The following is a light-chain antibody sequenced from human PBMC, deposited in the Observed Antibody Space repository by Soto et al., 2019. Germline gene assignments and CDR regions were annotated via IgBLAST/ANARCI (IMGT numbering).Light chain of an antibody. CDR1: SSDVGGYNY. CDR2: DVS. J-gene: IGLJ1*01. Sequence: QSALTQPRSVSGSPGQSVTISCTGTSSDVGGYNYVSWYQQHPGKAPKVMIYDVSKRPSGGPDRFSGSKSGNTASLAISGVQAEDEADDYCCSYVGTNTSYGFGTGTKLTVL. V-gene: IGLV2-11*01. CDR3: CSYVGTNTSYG.